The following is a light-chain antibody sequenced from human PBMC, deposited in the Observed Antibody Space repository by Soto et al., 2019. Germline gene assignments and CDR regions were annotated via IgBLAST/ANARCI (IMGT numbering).Light chain of an antibody. CDR3: AAWDDSLNGVV. CDR2: SNN. CDR1: SSNIGSNY. Sequence: QPVLTQPPSASGTPGQRVTISCSGSSSNIGSNYVYWYQQLPGTAPKLLIYSNNQRPSGVPDRFSGSKSGTSASLAISGIQSEDEADYYCAAWDDSLNGVVFGGGTKLTVL. J-gene: IGLJ2*01. V-gene: IGLV1-44*01.